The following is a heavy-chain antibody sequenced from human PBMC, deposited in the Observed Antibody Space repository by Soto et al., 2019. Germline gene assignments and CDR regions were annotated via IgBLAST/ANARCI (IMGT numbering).Heavy chain of an antibody. D-gene: IGHD7-27*01. CDR1: GGSVRTGSYH. V-gene: IGHV4-61*01. J-gene: IGHJ4*02. Sequence: SETLSLTCSVSGGSVRTGSYHWSWIRQPPGKGLEWIGFIPNNGSPDYNPSLKSRVVVSIDRSKNQFSLKVNSVTAADTAVYFCARIGWGGDSWVQGTLVTVS. CDR2: IPNNGSP. CDR3: ARIGWGGDS.